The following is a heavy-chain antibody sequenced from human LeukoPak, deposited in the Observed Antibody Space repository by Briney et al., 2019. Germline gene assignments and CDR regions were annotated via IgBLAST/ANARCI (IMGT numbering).Heavy chain of an antibody. V-gene: IGHV3-30*02. CDR3: AKDRRNYYDSSGYYYFDY. J-gene: IGHJ4*02. CDR1: GFTFSSSG. Sequence: GGSLRLSCAASGFTFSSSGMHWVRQAPGKGLEWVAFIRYDGSNKYYADSVKGRFTISRDNSKNTLYLQMNSLRAEDTAVYYCAKDRRNYYDSSGYYYFDYWGQGTLVTVSS. D-gene: IGHD3-22*01. CDR2: IRYDGSNK.